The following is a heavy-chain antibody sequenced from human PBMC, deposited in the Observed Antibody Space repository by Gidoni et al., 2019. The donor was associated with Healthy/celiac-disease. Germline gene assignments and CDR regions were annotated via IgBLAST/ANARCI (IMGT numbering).Heavy chain of an antibody. V-gene: IGHV1-18*01. Sequence: QVQLVQSGAEVKKPGASVKVSCKASGYTFTSYGLRWVRQAPGQGLEWMGWISAYNGNTNYAQKLQGRVTMTTDTSTSTAYMELRSLRSDDTAVYYCARDFDYYDSSGYYVPAEYFQHWGQGTLVTVSS. CDR2: ISAYNGNT. D-gene: IGHD3-22*01. J-gene: IGHJ1*01. CDR1: GYTFTSYG. CDR3: ARDFDYYDSSGYYVPAEYFQH.